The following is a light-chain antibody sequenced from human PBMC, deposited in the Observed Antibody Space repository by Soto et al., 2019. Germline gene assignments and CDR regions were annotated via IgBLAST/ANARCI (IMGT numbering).Light chain of an antibody. CDR1: LSDVGGYNL. CDR2: EGD. Sequence: QSALTQPASVSRSPGQSITISCTGSLSDVGGYNLVSWYQQHPGKVPKLMIYEGDKRPAGVSNRFSGSKSGNTASLTISGLQAEDAANYYCCAYAGSPLVFGSGTKLTVL. CDR3: CAYAGSPLV. J-gene: IGLJ1*01. V-gene: IGLV2-23*01.